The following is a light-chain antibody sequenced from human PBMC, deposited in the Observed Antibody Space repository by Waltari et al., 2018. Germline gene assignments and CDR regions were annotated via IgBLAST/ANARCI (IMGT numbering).Light chain of an antibody. CDR1: SSAVGGYNY. J-gene: IGLJ3*02. CDR2: EVS. CDR3: SSYTSSSTWV. V-gene: IGLV2-14*01. Sequence: QSALTQPASVSGSPGQSITISCTGTSSAVGGYNYASWYQQHPGKAPKLMIDEVSNRPSGVSNRFSGSKSGNTASLTISGLQAEDEADYYCSSYTSSSTWVFGGGTKLTVL.